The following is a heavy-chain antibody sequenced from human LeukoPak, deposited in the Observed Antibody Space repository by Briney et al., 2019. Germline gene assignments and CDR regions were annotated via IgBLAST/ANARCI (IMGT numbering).Heavy chain of an antibody. D-gene: IGHD5-18*01. CDR1: GFTFSTYE. CDR2: ISGSGNTI. CDR3: APRGYSYGHFDY. V-gene: IGHV3-48*03. J-gene: IGHJ4*02. Sequence: GGSLRLSCAASGFTFSTYEMNWVRQAPGKGLEWVSYISGSGNTIYYADSVEGRFTISRDNAKNSLYLQMNSLRAEDTAVYYCAPRGYSYGHFDYWGQGTLVTVSS.